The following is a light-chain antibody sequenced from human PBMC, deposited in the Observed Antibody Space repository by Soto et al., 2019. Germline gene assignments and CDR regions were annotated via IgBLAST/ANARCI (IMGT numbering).Light chain of an antibody. CDR2: WGS. CDR1: QSLLHSNGYNY. CDR3: MQALQTPT. V-gene: IGKV2-28*01. J-gene: IGKJ3*01. Sequence: DIVMTQSPLSLPVTPGEPASISCRSSQSLLHSNGYNYLDWYLQKPGQSPQLLIYWGSNRSSGVPDRCSGSGSGTDFTLKISRVEAEDVGVYFCMQALQTPTFGRGTKVDIK.